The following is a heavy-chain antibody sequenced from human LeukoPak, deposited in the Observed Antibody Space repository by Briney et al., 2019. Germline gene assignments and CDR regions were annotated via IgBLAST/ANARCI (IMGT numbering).Heavy chain of an antibody. CDR3: ARALWFGEGYFDS. V-gene: IGHV3-7*03. Sequence: PGGSLRLSCAASGFTFSGYWMSWVRQAPGKGLEWVANIKHDGTEKYYEDSLKGRFTISRDNAKNSLYLHLNTLRADDTGVYFCARALWFGEGYFDSWGQGTLVTVSS. D-gene: IGHD3-10*01. CDR2: IKHDGTEK. CDR1: GFTFSGYW. J-gene: IGHJ4*02.